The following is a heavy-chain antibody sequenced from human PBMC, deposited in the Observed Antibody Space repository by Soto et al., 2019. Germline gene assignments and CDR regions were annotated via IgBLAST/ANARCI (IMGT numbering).Heavy chain of an antibody. CDR1: GYSFTSYW. D-gene: IGHD5-12*01. Sequence: GESLKISCNGSGYSFTSYWICWVRQVPWKGLEWMGIIYPGDSDTRYSPSFQGQVTISADKSISTAYLQWSSLKASDTAMYYCARERGYSGYDASSARFDPWGQGTLVTVSS. J-gene: IGHJ5*02. CDR2: IYPGDSDT. CDR3: ARERGYSGYDASSARFDP. V-gene: IGHV5-51*01.